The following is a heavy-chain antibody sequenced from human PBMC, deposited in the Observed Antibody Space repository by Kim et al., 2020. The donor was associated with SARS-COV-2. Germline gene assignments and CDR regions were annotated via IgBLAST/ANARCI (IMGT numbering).Heavy chain of an antibody. V-gene: IGHV4-39*01. D-gene: IGHD2-15*01. Sequence: SETLSLTCTVSGGSISSSSYYWGWIRQPPGKGLEWIGSIYYSGSTYYNPSLKSRVTISVDTSKNQFSLKLSSVTAADTAVYYCATRLVVVAATIFDYWGQGTLVTVSS. CDR2: IYYSGST. CDR3: ATRLVVVAATIFDY. J-gene: IGHJ4*02. CDR1: GGSISSSSYY.